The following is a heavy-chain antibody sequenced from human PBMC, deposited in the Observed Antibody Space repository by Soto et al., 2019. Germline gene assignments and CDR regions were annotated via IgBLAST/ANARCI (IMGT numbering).Heavy chain of an antibody. CDR3: GRGPPGYYDILTGYYIWYFQH. CDR2: IKQDGSEQ. D-gene: IGHD3-9*01. V-gene: IGHV3-7*03. Sequence: EVQLVESGGGLVQPGGSLRLSCAASGFTFSSYWMSWVRQAPGKGLEWVANIKQDGSEQYYVDSVKGRFTISRDNAKNSLYLQMNSLRAEDTAVYYCGRGPPGYYDILTGYYIWYFQHWGQCTLLTVSS. CDR1: GFTFSSYW. J-gene: IGHJ1*01.